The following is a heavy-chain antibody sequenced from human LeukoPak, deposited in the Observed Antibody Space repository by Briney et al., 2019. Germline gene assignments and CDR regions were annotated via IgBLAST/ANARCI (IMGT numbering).Heavy chain of an antibody. D-gene: IGHD7-27*01. CDR2: ISSSSSYI. Sequence: GGSLRLSCAASGFTFSSYSMNWVRQAPGKGLEWVSSISSSSSYIYYADSVKGRFTISRDNAKNSLYLQMNSLRAEDTAVYYCARDGENWGYFDYWGQGTLVTVSS. J-gene: IGHJ4*02. CDR3: ARDGENWGYFDY. CDR1: GFTFSSYS. V-gene: IGHV3-21*01.